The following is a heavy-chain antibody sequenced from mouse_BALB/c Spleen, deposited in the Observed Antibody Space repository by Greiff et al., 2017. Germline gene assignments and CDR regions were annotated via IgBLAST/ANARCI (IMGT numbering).Heavy chain of an antibody. Sequence: QVTLKESGPGILQPSQTLSLTCSFSGFSLSTSGMGVSWIRQPSGKGLEWLAHIYWDDDKRYNPSLKSRLTISKDTSRNQVFLKITSVDTADTATYYCARREGDYYGSSPWFAYWGQGTLVTVSA. CDR2: IYWDDDK. CDR1: GFSLSTSGMG. D-gene: IGHD1-1*01. CDR3: ARREGDYYGSSPWFAY. V-gene: IGHV8-12*01. J-gene: IGHJ3*01.